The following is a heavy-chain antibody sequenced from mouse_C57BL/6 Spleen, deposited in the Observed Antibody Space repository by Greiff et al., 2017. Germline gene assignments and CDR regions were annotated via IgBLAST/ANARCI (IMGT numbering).Heavy chain of an antibody. CDR1: DYTFTSYW. J-gene: IGHJ2*01. D-gene: IGHD1-1*01. CDR3: ARFTTVVEGFDY. V-gene: IGHV1-72*01. Sequence: QVQLKQPGAELVKPGASVKLSCKASDYTFTSYWMHWVKQRPGRGLEWIGRIDPNSGGTKYNEKFKSKATLTVDKPSSTAYMQLSLTSEDSAVYYCARFTTVVEGFDYWGQGTTLTVSS. CDR2: IDPNSGGT.